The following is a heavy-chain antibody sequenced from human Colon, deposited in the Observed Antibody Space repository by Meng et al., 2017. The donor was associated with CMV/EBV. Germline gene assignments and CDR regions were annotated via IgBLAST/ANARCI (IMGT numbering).Heavy chain of an antibody. D-gene: IGHD4-17*01. J-gene: IGHJ3*02. CDR1: GFTFSSHE. V-gene: IGHV3-48*03. CDR3: ASETEGSDYDAFDI. Sequence: GGSLRLSCVASGFTFSSHEMNWVRQAPGKGLEWVSHIRSGGDDIQYADSVKGRFTISRDNAKNSLYLQMNSLRVEDTGVYYCASETEGSDYDAFDIWGQGTMVTVSS. CDR2: IRSGGDDI.